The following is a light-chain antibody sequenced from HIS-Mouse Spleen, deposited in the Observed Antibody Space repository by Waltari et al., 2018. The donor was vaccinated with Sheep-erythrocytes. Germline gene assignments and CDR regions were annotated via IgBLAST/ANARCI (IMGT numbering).Light chain of an antibody. CDR1: QGISSS. V-gene: IGKV1-9*01. CDR2: AAS. J-gene: IGKJ5*01. Sequence: DIQLTQSPSFLSASVGDRVTITCRASQGISSSLAWYQQKPAKAPKLLIYAASTLQSGVPSRFSGSGSGTEFTLTISSLQPEDFATYYCQQLNSYLITFGQGTRLEIK. CDR3: QQLNSYLIT.